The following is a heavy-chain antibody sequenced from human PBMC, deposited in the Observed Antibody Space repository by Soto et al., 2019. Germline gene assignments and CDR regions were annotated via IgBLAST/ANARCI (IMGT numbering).Heavy chain of an antibody. V-gene: IGHV3-64D*06. J-gene: IGHJ4*02. Sequence: GLLRVSCSASGFTFRSYAMHWVRQAPGKGLEYVSAISSNGGSTYYADSVMGRFTISRDNSKNTLYLQMSSLRAEDTGVYSCVKVLYWGQGTLVTVSS. CDR3: VKVLY. CDR1: GFTFRSYA. CDR2: ISSNGGST.